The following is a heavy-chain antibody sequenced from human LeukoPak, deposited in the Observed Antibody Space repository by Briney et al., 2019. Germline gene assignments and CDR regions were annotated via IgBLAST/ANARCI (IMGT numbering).Heavy chain of an antibody. CDR3: GRKAGDCGGGSCYSIDY. D-gene: IGHD2-15*01. V-gene: IGHV1-69*05. CDR1: GGSFSSEA. Sequence: SVKVSCKAFGGSFSSEAISWVRQVPGRGLEWMGGIIPIFGTANYAQKFQGRVTITTDDSTSTAYMEVSSLRSEDTAVYYCGRKAGDCGGGSCYSIDYWGQGTLVTVSS. J-gene: IGHJ4*02. CDR2: IIPIFGTA.